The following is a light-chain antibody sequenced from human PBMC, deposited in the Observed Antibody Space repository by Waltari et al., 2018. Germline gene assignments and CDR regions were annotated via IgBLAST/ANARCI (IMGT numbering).Light chain of an antibody. CDR2: DAS. CDR3: QQYDNVTART. J-gene: IGKJ4*01. Sequence: DIQMTHSPASLSETVGDRVTITCQASQGSNNDLNWYHQKPGKAPQLLIYDASNVENGGPSRFSGSGTETHFTFTISSLQPEDIATYYCQQYDNVTARTFGGGTQGDIK. CDR1: QGSNND. V-gene: IGKV1-33*01.